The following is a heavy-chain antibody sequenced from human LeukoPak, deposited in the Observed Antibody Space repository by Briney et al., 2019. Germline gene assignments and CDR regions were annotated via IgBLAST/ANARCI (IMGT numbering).Heavy chain of an antibody. Sequence: QPGRSLRLSCAASGFTFSSYGMHWVRQAPGKGLEWVAVISYDGSNKYYADSVKGRFTISRDNSKNTLYLQMNSLRAEDTAVYYCARNVQWELRNWFDPWGQGTLVTVSS. CDR1: GFTFSSYG. J-gene: IGHJ5*02. V-gene: IGHV3-30*03. CDR2: ISYDGSNK. CDR3: ARNVQWELRNWFDP. D-gene: IGHD1-26*01.